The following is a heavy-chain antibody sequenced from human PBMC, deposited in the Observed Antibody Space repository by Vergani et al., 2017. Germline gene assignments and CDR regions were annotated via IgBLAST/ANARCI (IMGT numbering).Heavy chain of an antibody. Sequence: EVQLVESGGGLVKPGGSLRLSCAASGFTFSSYSMNWVRQAPGKGLEWVSSISSSSSYIYYADSVKGRFTISRDNAKNSLYLQMNSLRAEGTALYYCAKTLDYGDYGGFDYWGQGTLVTVSS. CDR1: GFTFSSYS. CDR3: AKTLDYGDYGGFDY. CDR2: ISSSSSYI. V-gene: IGHV3-21*04. J-gene: IGHJ4*02. D-gene: IGHD4-17*01.